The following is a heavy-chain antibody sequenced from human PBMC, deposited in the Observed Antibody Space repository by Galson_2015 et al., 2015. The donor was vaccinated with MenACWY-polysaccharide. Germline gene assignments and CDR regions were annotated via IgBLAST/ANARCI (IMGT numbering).Heavy chain of an antibody. D-gene: IGHD4-11*01. V-gene: IGHV3-30*18. CDR1: GFSFGSYG. J-gene: IGHJ6*02. Sequence: SLRLSCAASGFSFGSYGTHWVRQAPGKGLEWVAVISYDGRSQEYADSVKGRFTISSDSSKNPLYLQVNSLGAEDTAVYYCAKDMTTVTGWDDPISHYYYYYAMDVWGQGTTVTVSS. CDR2: ISYDGRSQ. CDR3: AKDMTTVTGWDDPISHYYYYYAMDV.